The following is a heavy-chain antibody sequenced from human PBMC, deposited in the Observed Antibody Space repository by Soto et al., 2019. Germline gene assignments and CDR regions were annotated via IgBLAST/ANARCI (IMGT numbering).Heavy chain of an antibody. CDR1: GGSFSGYY. CDR3: ARGYCSSTSCYGRPKNLFDP. Sequence: KPSETLSLTCAVYGGSFSGYYWSWIRQPPGKGLEWIGEINHSGSTNYNPSLKSRVTISVDTSKNQFSLKLSSVTAADTAVYYCARGYCSSTSCYGRPKNLFDPWGQGTLVTVSS. V-gene: IGHV4-34*01. D-gene: IGHD2-2*01. CDR2: INHSGST. J-gene: IGHJ5*02.